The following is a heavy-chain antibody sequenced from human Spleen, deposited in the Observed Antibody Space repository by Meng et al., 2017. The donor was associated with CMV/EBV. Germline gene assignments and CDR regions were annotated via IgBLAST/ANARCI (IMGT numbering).Heavy chain of an antibody. V-gene: IGHV4-34*01. CDR3: ARRIQLWLRSYYYYGMDV. CDR2: INHSGST. J-gene: IGHJ6*02. D-gene: IGHD5-18*01. Sequence: ESLKISCAVYGGSFSGYYWSWIRQPPGKGLEWIGEINHSGSTNYNPSLKSRGTISVDTSKNQLSLKLSSVTAADTAVYYCARRIQLWLRSYYYYGMDVWGQGTTVTVSS. CDR1: GGSFSGYY.